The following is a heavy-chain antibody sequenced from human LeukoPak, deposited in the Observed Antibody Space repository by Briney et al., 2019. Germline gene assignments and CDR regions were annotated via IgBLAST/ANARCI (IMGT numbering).Heavy chain of an antibody. CDR2: INSNSGGT. CDR1: GYSFVGYF. J-gene: IGHJ4*02. V-gene: IGHV1-2*06. CDR3: ARDLSSTPNWEFDY. D-gene: IGHD1-26*01. Sequence: ASVKVSCKTSGYSFVGYFIHWVRQAPGQGLQWMGRINSNSGGTEYEPSFQGRVTMTRDTSISTAYVEVSTLISDDTAVYYRARDLSSTPNWEFDYWGQGTQVTVSS.